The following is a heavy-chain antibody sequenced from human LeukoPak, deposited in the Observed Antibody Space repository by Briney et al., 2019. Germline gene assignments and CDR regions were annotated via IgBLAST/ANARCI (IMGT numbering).Heavy chain of an antibody. V-gene: IGHV1-8*01. CDR2: LNANSGNR. CDR3: ARGEAYSTNWYTDY. Sequence: ASVKVSCKASGYTFTNYDINWVRQATGQGPEWMGGLNANSGNRGYARKFQGRVTLTRNTSISTAHMELSSLRSEDTAVYYCARGEAYSTNWYTDYWGQGTLLTVSS. J-gene: IGHJ4*02. CDR1: GYTFTNYD. D-gene: IGHD6-13*01.